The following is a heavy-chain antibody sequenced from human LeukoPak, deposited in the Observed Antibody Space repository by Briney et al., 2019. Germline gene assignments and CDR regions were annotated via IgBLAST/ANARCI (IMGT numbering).Heavy chain of an antibody. CDR2: FYTSGSA. V-gene: IGHV4-4*07. Sequence: PSETLSLTCTVSGYSISSSYWSWIRQPAGKGLEWVGRFYTSGSANYNPSLKSRVSMSVDMSKNQLSLKLTSVTAADTAVYYCARGGGASPSDYWGQGILVTVSS. D-gene: IGHD2-2*01. CDR3: ARGGGASPSDY. J-gene: IGHJ4*02. CDR1: GYSISSSY.